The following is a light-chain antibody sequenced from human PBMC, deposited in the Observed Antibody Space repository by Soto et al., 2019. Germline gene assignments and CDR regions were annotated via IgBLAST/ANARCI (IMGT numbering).Light chain of an antibody. CDR3: QQYKDWPPWT. V-gene: IGKV3-15*01. CDR2: GAS. Sequence: EIMLTQSPATLSVSPGERATLSCRASQSVNNKIAWYQHKPGQAPRLLLYGASTRATGVPARFSGSGSETDFTLTISALQSEDFAIYYCQQYKDWPPWTFGRGTKVDI. J-gene: IGKJ1*01. CDR1: QSVNNK.